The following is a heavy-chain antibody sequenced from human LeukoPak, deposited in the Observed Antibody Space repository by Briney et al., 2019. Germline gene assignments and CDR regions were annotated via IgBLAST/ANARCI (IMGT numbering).Heavy chain of an antibody. J-gene: IGHJ4*02. CDR3: YLEGVPVTGTSYY. D-gene: IGHD6-19*01. CDR1: GYTFTSYD. V-gene: IGHV1-2*06. Sequence: ASVKVSCKASGYTFTSYDINWVRQAPGQGLEWMGRINPNNGGTHYAQTFQGRGTMTRDTSISTAYMELSRLRFDDTAVYYCYLEGVPVTGTSYYWGQGTLVTVSS. CDR2: INPNNGGT.